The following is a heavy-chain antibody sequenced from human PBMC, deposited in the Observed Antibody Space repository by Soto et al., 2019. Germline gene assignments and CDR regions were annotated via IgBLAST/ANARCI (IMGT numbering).Heavy chain of an antibody. Sequence: SETLSLTCTVSGGSMNAHFWSWIRQSAGKGLEWIGHIYVSGTTMYNPSLRSRVPMSVDPPKNQLSLKLTSVTAADTAVYYCARIHGGSPDCWCQGTLVTVS. V-gene: IGHV4-4*07. CDR3: ARIHGGSPDC. CDR1: GGSMNAHF. CDR2: IYVSGTT. D-gene: IGHD2-15*01. J-gene: IGHJ4*02.